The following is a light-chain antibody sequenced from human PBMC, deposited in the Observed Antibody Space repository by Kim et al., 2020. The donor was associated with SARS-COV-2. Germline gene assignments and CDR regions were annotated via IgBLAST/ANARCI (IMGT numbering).Light chain of an antibody. V-gene: IGLV2-14*01. CDR3: SSYTSSNVL. CDR1: SSDVGGYNY. J-gene: IGLJ2*01. CDR2: EVS. Sequence: QSALTQPASVSGSPGQSITISCTGTSSDVGGYNYVSWYQHHPGKAPKLMIYEVSNRPSGVSNRFSGSKSGNTASLTISGLQAEDEADYYCSSYTSSNVLFGRGTQLTVL.